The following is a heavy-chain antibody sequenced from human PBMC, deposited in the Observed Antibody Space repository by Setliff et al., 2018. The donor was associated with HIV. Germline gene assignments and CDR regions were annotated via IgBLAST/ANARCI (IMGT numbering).Heavy chain of an antibody. J-gene: IGHJ4*02. CDR1: GFTFSSYS. V-gene: IGHV3-48*04. Sequence: GSLRLSCAASGFTFSSYSMNWVRQAPGKGLEWVSYISSSSSTIYYADSVKGRFTISRDNAKNSLYLQMNSLRAEDTAVYYCARSRAAVYFDYWGQGTLVTVSS. D-gene: IGHD6-25*01. CDR2: ISSSSSTI. CDR3: ARSRAAVYFDY.